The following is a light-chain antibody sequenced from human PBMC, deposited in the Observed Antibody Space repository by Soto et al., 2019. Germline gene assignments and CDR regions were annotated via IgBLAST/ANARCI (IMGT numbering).Light chain of an antibody. CDR3: NSYRNTAARYV. CDR1: RRDVGGYNY. CDR2: DVG. Sequence: HCDRKRAASGSGVPLEGRTISCTWNRRDVGGYNYVSWYQHRPGEVPKLIIYDVGNRPSGVSDRFSGSKSGDTASLTISGLRAEDEADYYCNSYRNTAARYVFGTGTKVTVL. V-gene: IGLV2-14*03. J-gene: IGLJ1*01.